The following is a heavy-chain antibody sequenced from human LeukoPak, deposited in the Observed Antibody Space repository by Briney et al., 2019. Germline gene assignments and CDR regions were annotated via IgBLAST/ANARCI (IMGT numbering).Heavy chain of an antibody. D-gene: IGHD4-17*01. Sequence: ETLSLTCTVSGGSISSSSYYWGWIRQPPGKGLEWVSGISGSGVNTYYADSVKGRFTISRDNSKNTLYLQMNSLRAEDTAVYYCAKASLTTVTTSYFDYWGQGTLVTVSS. CDR2: ISGSGVNT. J-gene: IGHJ4*02. V-gene: IGHV3-23*01. CDR3: AKASLTTVTTSYFDY. CDR1: GGSISSSSYY.